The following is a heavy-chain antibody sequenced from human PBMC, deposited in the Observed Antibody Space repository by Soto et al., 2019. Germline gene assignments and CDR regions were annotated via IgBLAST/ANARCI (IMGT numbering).Heavy chain of an antibody. CDR3: ARGSVPAAIRDYYYYYMDV. Sequence: SETLSLTCTVSGGSISSYYWSWIRQPPGKGLEWIGYIYYSGSTNYNPSLKSRVTISVDTSKNQFSLKLSSVTAADTAVYYCARGSVPAAIRDYYYYYMDVWGKGTTVTVSS. V-gene: IGHV4-59*01. CDR2: IYYSGST. J-gene: IGHJ6*03. D-gene: IGHD2-2*02. CDR1: GGSISSYY.